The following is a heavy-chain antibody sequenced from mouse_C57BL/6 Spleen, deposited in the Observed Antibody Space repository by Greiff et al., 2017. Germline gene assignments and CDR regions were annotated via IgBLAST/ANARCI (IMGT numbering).Heavy chain of an antibody. J-gene: IGHJ3*01. Sequence: QVQLKQSGAELMKPGASVKLSCKATGYSFTGYWIEWVKQRPGHGLEWIGEILPGSGSTNYNEKFPGKATFTSDTSSNTAYMQLCSLTTVDSAIYDRARVYDCGSCHFAYWGQGTLVTVSA. CDR2: ILPGSGST. CDR1: GYSFTGYW. D-gene: IGHD1-1*01. V-gene: IGHV1-9*01. CDR3: ARVYDCGSCHFAY.